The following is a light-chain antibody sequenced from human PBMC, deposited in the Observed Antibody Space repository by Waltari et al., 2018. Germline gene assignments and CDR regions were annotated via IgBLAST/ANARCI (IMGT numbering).Light chain of an antibody. CDR2: QDN. Sequence: SFELIQPPSESVSPGQTASVSCSGETLGDKYVYWYQQKPGQSPMLVMFQDNKRPSGIPERFSGSNSGNTATLTISETQAIDEADYYCQAWDSNVAVFGRGTKVTVL. V-gene: IGLV3-1*01. J-gene: IGLJ3*02. CDR1: TLGDKY. CDR3: QAWDSNVAV.